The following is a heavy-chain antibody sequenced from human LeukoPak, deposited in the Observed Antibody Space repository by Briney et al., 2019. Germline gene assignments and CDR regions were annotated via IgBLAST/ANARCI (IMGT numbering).Heavy chain of an antibody. D-gene: IGHD2-15*01. CDR2: ISVSGNT. CDR3: AKAPVKTCSGAYCYPFDY. CDR1: GFTFTTYG. Sequence: GGSLRLSCAASGFTFTTYGMHWVRQAPGKGLEWVSAISVSGNTYHADSVKGRFTISRDSSKITLYLQMNSLRAGDAAVYYCAKAPVKTCSGAYCYPFDYWSQGTLVTVSS. J-gene: IGHJ4*02. V-gene: IGHV3-23*01.